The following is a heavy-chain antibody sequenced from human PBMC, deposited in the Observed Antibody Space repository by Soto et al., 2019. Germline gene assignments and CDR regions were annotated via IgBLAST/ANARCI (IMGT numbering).Heavy chain of an antibody. Sequence: SQTLSLTCAISGDSVSSNSAAWNWIRQSPSRGLEWLGRTYYRSEWYNDYAVSVKSRITINPDTSKNQFSLQLNSVTPEDTAVYYCARAVMRCSGGSCYSGDFDYWGQGTMVTV. CDR3: ARAVMRCSGGSCYSGDFDY. CDR2: TYYRSEWYN. J-gene: IGHJ4*02. D-gene: IGHD2-15*01. V-gene: IGHV6-1*01. CDR1: GDSVSSNSAA.